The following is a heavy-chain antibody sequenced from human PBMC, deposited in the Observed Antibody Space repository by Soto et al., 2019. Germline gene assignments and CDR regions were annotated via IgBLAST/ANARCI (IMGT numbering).Heavy chain of an antibody. V-gene: IGHV2-5*02. J-gene: IGHJ5*02. D-gene: IGHD3-10*01. CDR1: GFSLTTRGVG. CDR3: AHIPNYYPYDGFDP. CDR2: IYWDDDK. Sequence: QITLKESGPTLVKPTQTLTLTCTFSGFSLTTRGVGVGWIRQPPGKALECLALIYWDDDKRYSPSLQSRLSTTKDTYKHQVVLTMTNVDPGDTATYYCAHIPNYYPYDGFDPWGQGTLVSVSS.